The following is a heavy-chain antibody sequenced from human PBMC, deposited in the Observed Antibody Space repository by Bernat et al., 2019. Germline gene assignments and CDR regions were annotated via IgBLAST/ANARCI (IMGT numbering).Heavy chain of an antibody. Sequence: EVQLVESGGGLVQPGGSLRLSCAASGFTVSSNYMSWVRQAPGKGLEWVSVIYSGGSTYYADSVKGRFTISRDNSKNTLYLQMNSLRAEDTAVYYCARDPPDYCGGDCRHELNFDYWGQGTLVTVSS. V-gene: IGHV3-66*01. J-gene: IGHJ4*02. CDR1: GFTVSSNY. CDR3: ARDPPDYCGGDCRHELNFDY. CDR2: IYSGGST. D-gene: IGHD2-21*02.